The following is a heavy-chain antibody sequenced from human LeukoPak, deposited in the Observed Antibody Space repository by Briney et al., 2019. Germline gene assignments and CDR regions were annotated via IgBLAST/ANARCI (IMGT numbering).Heavy chain of an antibody. CDR2: ISYDGSNK. CDR3: ARAQYGSGSYCFDY. Sequence: GGSLRLSCAASGFTFSSYAMHWVRQAPGKGLEWVAVISYDGSNKYYADSVKGRFTISRDNSKNTLYLQMNSLRAEDTAVYYCARAQYGSGSYCFDYWGQGTLVTVSS. D-gene: IGHD3-10*01. CDR1: GFTFSSYA. V-gene: IGHV3-30-3*01. J-gene: IGHJ4*02.